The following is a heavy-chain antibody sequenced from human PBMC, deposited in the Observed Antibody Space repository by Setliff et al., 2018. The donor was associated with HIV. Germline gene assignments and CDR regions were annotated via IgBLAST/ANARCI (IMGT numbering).Heavy chain of an antibody. CDR1: GYMFIAYG. V-gene: IGHV1-18*01. CDR2: IGPYNGNT. J-gene: IGHJ6*04. Sequence: GASVKVSCKTSGYMFIAYGMSWVRRAPGQGLEWMGWIGPYNGNTKYSQEFQGRVTITTDTSADTAYMELSSLRFEDTAVYYCARDGGPGSGWGDYSYYYSMDVWGKGTTVTVSS. D-gene: IGHD6-19*01. CDR3: ARDGGPGSGWGDYSYYYSMDV.